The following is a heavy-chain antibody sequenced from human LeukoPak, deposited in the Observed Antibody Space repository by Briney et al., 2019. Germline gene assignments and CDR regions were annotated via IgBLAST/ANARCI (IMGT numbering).Heavy chain of an antibody. CDR1: GYTFTSYG. D-gene: IGHD2-2*01. CDR3: ARSPYCSSTSCYDWFDP. V-gene: IGHV1-18*01. Sequence: RASVKVSCKASGYTFTSYGISWVRQAPGQGLEWMGWISAYNGNTNYAQKLQGRVTMTTDTSTSTAYMELRSLRSDDTAVYYCARSPYCSSTSCYDWFDPWGQGTLVTVSS. J-gene: IGHJ5*02. CDR2: ISAYNGNT.